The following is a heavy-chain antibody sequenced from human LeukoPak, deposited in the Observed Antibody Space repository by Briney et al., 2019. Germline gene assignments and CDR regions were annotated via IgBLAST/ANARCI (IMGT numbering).Heavy chain of an antibody. CDR1: GFTVSSNY. D-gene: IGHD3-10*01. Sequence: GGSLRLSCAASGFTVSSNYMSWVRQAPGKGLEWVSVIYSGGSTYYADSVKGRFTISRDNSKNTLYLQMNSLRAEDTAVYYCARVELLWFGELSGFDPWGQGTLVTVSP. CDR2: IYSGGST. J-gene: IGHJ5*02. V-gene: IGHV3-66*01. CDR3: ARVELLWFGELSGFDP.